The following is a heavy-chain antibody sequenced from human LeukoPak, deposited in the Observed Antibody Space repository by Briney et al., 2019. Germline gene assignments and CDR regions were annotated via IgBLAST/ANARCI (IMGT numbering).Heavy chain of an antibody. V-gene: IGHV4-59*01. CDR2: IYYSGST. J-gene: IGHJ6*03. Sequence: SETLSLTCTVSGGSISSYYWSWIRQPPGKGLEWIGYIYYSGSTNYNPSLKSRVTISVDTSKNQFSLKLSSVTAADTAVYYCARGKVRDPPHYYYYMDVWGKGTTVTVSS. CDR1: GGSISSYY. CDR3: ARGKVRDPPHYYYYMDV. D-gene: IGHD3-10*01.